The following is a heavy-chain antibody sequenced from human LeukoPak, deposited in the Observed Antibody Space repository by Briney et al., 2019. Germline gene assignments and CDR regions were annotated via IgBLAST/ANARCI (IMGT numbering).Heavy chain of an antibody. V-gene: IGHV3-23*01. J-gene: IGHJ4*02. Sequence: GGSLRLSCAASGFTFADYGMAWVRQAPGKGLEWVSSVSSSGETTYYADSVKGRFTISRDNSKGTLYLQMNSLRVEDTALYYCARGARGMVRGGFDYWGQGTLVTVSS. CDR1: GFTFADYG. CDR3: ARGARGMVRGGFDY. D-gene: IGHD3-10*01. CDR2: VSSSGETT.